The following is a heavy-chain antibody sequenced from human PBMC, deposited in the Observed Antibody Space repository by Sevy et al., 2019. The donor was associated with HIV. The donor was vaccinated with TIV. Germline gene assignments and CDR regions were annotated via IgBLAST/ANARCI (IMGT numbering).Heavy chain of an antibody. CDR1: GGTFSSYA. J-gene: IGHJ6*02. CDR3: ARALRFLEWSPPGDYYYYGMDV. D-gene: IGHD3-3*01. CDR2: IIPIFGTA. V-gene: IGHV1-69*13. Sequence: ASVKVSCKASGGTFSSYAISWVRQAPGQGLEWMGGIIPIFGTANYAQKFQGRVTITADESTSTAYMELISLRSEDTAVYYCARALRFLEWSPPGDYYYYGMDVWGQGTTVTVSS.